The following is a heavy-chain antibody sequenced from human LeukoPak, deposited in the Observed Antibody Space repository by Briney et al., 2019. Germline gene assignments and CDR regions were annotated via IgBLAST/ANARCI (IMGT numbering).Heavy chain of an antibody. CDR1: GGSISSDTYY. Sequence: PSETLSLTCTVSGGSISSDTYYWGWIRQPPGKGLEWIGNIYYSGSTYYNPSLKSRVTISVDTSKNQFSLKLGFVTAADTAVYYCARAILSGYPDSWGQGTLVIVFS. CDR3: ARAILSGYPDS. J-gene: IGHJ4*02. V-gene: IGHV4-39*01. D-gene: IGHD3-3*01. CDR2: IYYSGST.